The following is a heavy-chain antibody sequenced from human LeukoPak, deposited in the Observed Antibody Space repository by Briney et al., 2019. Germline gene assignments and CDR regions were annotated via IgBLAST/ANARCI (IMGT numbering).Heavy chain of an antibody. D-gene: IGHD5-18*01. CDR2: ISRSGSTI. Sequence: GGSLRLSCAASGFTFSMYRMNWVRQAPGKGLEWVSYISRSGSTIYYADSVKGQFTISRDNAKNSLYLQMNSLRDEDTAVYYCARDTEQLYFVFDSWGRGALVTVSS. CDR3: ARDTEQLYFVFDS. V-gene: IGHV3-48*02. CDR1: GFTFSMYR. J-gene: IGHJ4*02.